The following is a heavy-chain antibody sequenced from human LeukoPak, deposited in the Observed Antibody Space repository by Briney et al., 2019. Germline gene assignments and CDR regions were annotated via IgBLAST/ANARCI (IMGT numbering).Heavy chain of an antibody. V-gene: IGHV3-30*18. Sequence: GRSLRLSCAASGFTFSSYGMHWVRQAPGKGLEWVAVISYDGSNKYYADSVKGRFTISRDNSKNTLYLQMNSLRAEDTAVYYCAKSAGVPPDYWGQGTLVTVSS. D-gene: IGHD3-10*01. CDR3: AKSAGVPPDY. CDR1: GFTFSSYG. J-gene: IGHJ4*02. CDR2: ISYDGSNK.